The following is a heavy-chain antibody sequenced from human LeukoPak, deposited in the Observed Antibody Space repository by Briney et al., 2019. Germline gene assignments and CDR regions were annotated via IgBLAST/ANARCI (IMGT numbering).Heavy chain of an antibody. Sequence: GGSLRLSCAASGFTFSSYGMHWVRQAPGKGLEWVAFIRYDGSNKYYADSVKGRFTISRDNSKNTLYLQMNSLRAEDTAVYYCARGIAVRYGMDVWGQGTTVTVSS. CDR2: IRYDGSNK. J-gene: IGHJ6*02. CDR3: ARGIAVRYGMDV. V-gene: IGHV3-30*02. CDR1: GFTFSSYG. D-gene: IGHD6-19*01.